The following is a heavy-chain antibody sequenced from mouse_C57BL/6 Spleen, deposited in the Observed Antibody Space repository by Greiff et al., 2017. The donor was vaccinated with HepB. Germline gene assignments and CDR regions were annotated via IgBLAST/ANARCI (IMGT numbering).Heavy chain of an antibody. D-gene: IGHD1-1*01. CDR2: IDPETGGT. CDR3: TRVYLITTVVVPFDY. V-gene: IGHV1-15*01. CDR1: GYTFTDYE. J-gene: IGHJ2*01. Sequence: QVHVKQSGAELVRPGASVTLSCKASGYTFTDYEMHWVKQTPVHGLEWIGAIDPETGGTAYNQKFKGKAILTADKSSSTAYMELRSLTSEDSAVYYCTRVYLITTVVVPFDYWGQGTTLTVSS.